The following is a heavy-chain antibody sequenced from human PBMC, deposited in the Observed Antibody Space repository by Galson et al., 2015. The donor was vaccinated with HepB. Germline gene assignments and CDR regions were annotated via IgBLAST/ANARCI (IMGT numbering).Heavy chain of an antibody. CDR1: GYTFTSYD. V-gene: IGHV1-8*01. CDR3: ARDYRTYGMDV. Sequence: SVKVSCKASGYTFTSYDINWVRQAAGQGLEWMGWMNPNSGNTGYAQKFQGRVTMTRNTSISTAYMELSSLRPEDTAVYYCARDYRTYGMDVWGQGTTVTVSS. CDR2: MNPNSGNT. D-gene: IGHD1-14*01. J-gene: IGHJ6*02.